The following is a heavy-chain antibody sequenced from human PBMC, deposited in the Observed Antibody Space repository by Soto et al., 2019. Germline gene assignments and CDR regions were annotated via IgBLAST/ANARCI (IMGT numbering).Heavy chain of an antibody. V-gene: IGHV4-34*01. CDR1: GGSFSGYY. CDR2: INDRGSI. Sequence: QVQLQRWGAGPLRPLETLSLTCGVSGGSFSGYYWAWIRQSPGKGLEWIGEINDRGSINYNPSLQSRVSISVDTSKNHYSLNLRSVTAADTAVYYCARESHDILTGPPWVWYFDLWGRGTLVTVSS. CDR3: ARESHDILTGPPWVWYFDL. J-gene: IGHJ2*01. D-gene: IGHD3-9*01.